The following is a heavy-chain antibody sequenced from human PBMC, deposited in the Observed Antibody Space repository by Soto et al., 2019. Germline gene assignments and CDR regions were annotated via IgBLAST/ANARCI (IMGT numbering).Heavy chain of an antibody. CDR1: GGSISSYY. J-gene: IGHJ3*02. CDR2: IYYSGST. D-gene: IGHD3-3*01. Sequence: SETLSLTCTVSGGSISSYYWSWIRQPPGKGLEWIGYIYYSGSTNYNPSLKSRVTISVDTSKNQFSLKLSSVTAADTAVYYCARQVGDFWSGYSAFAIWGQGTMVTVSS. V-gene: IGHV4-59*08. CDR3: ARQVGDFWSGYSAFAI.